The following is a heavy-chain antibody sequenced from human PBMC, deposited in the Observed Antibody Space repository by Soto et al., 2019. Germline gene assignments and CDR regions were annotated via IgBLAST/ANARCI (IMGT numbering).Heavy chain of an antibody. CDR3: AAGGGLPRYY. CDR1: GGSISSGGYS. D-gene: IGHD5-12*01. Sequence: QLQLQESGSGLVKPSQTLSLTCAVSGGSISSGGYSWSWLRQPPGKGMEWIGYIYHSGRPYSNPSLKSRVTLAVDRSKNQFSLKLSSVTAADTAVYYCAAGGGLPRYYWGQGTLVTVSS. CDR2: IYHSGRP. V-gene: IGHV4-30-2*01. J-gene: IGHJ4*02.